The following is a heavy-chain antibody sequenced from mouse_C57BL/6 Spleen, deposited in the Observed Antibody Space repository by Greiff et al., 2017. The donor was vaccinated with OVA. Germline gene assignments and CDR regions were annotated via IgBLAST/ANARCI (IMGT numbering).Heavy chain of an antibody. CDR2: IDPENGDT. Sequence: EVQLQESGAELVRPGASVKLSCTASGFNIKDDYMHWVKQRPEQGLEWIGWIDPENGDTEYASKFQGKATITADTSSNTAYLQLSSLTSEDTAVYYCTTGDYAMDYWGQGTSVTVSS. CDR1: GFNIKDDY. J-gene: IGHJ4*01. D-gene: IGHD2-4*01. V-gene: IGHV14-4*01. CDR3: TTGDYAMDY.